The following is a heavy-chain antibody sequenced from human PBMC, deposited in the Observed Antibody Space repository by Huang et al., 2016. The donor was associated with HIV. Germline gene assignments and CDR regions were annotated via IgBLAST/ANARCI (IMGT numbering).Heavy chain of an antibody. CDR1: GGTFSNHG. CDR3: ARVRGYSGSYYGMDV. CDR2: IIPVFGTQ. V-gene: IGHV1-69*01. J-gene: IGHJ6*02. D-gene: IGHD1-26*01. Sequence: QVQLVQSGAEVKKPGSSVKVSCKASGGTFSNHGFGWVRQAPGQGLEGMGGIIPVFGTQYYTPKFQGRVTITADEATSTVYMELSSLTPDDTAEYYCARVRGYSGSYYGMDVWGQGTTVTVSS.